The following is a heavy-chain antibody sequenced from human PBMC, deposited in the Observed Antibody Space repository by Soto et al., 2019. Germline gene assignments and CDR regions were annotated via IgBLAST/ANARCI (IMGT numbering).Heavy chain of an antibody. Sequence: ASVKVSCKASGYTFTSYYMHWVRQAPGQGLEWMGIINPSGGSTSYAQKFQGRVNMTRDTSTSTVYMELSSLRSEDTAVYYCALDLYGDLIYFDYWGQGTLVTVPQ. J-gene: IGHJ4*02. CDR3: ALDLYGDLIYFDY. CDR2: INPSGGST. V-gene: IGHV1-46*01. CDR1: GYTFTSYY. D-gene: IGHD4-17*01.